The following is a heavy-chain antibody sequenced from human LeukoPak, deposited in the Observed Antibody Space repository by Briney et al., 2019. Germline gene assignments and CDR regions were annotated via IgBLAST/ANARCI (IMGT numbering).Heavy chain of an antibody. CDR3: ANDDCSSTSCYTLGHRYDC. CDR2: ISGSGGST. Sequence: PGGSLRLSCAASGFTFSSYAMSWVRQAPGKGLEWVSAISGSGGSTYYADSVKGRFTISRDNSKNTLYLQMNSLRAEDTAVYYCANDDCSSTSCYTLGHRYDCWGQGTLVTVSS. D-gene: IGHD2-2*02. V-gene: IGHV3-23*01. J-gene: IGHJ4*02. CDR1: GFTFSSYA.